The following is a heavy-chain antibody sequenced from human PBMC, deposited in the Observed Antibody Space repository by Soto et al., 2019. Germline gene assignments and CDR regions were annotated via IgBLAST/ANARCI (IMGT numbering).Heavy chain of an antibody. CDR2: ISNGGVSE. D-gene: IGHD2-21*01. V-gene: IGHV3-30*04. Sequence: LRLSCAASGFTFSAFPLFWVRQSPGMGLEWVAFISNGGVSEKYSESVKGRFIISRDNSKDTLYLEMNSLKTEDTAVYYCAMPGYSYWDNSFVDYFASWGQGTLVTVSS. CDR1: GFTFSAFP. J-gene: IGHJ4*02. CDR3: AMPGYSYWDNSFVDYFAS.